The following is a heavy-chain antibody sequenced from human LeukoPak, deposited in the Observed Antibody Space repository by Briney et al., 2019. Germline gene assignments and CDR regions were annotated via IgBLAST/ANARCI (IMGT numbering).Heavy chain of an antibody. Sequence: GRSLRLSCAASGFTFSSYAMHWVRQAPGKGLEWVAVISYDGSNKYYADSVKGRFTISRDNSKNTLYLQMNSLRAEDTAVYYCARDPKLGSYYFDYWGQGTLVTVSS. J-gene: IGHJ4*02. CDR1: GFTFSSYA. V-gene: IGHV3-30-3*01. CDR3: ARDPKLGSYYFDY. D-gene: IGHD1-26*01. CDR2: ISYDGSNK.